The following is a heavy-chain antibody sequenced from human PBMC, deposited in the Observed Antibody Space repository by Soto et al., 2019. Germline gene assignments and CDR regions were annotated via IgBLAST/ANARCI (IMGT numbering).Heavy chain of an antibody. CDR2: ISGSGGST. V-gene: IGHV3-23*01. D-gene: IGHD6-13*01. Sequence: PGGSLRLSCAASGFTFSSYAMSWVRQAPGKGLEWVSAISGSGGSTYYADSVKGRFTISRDNSKNTLYLQMNSLRAEDTAVYYCAKDLGYSSIWYDSYYYYYGMDFWGQGTTVTVSS. CDR1: GFTFSSYA. CDR3: AKDLGYSSIWYDSYYYYYGMDF. J-gene: IGHJ6*02.